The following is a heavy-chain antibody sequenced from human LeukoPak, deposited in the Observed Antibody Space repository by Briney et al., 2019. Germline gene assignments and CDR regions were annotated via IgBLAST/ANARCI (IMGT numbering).Heavy chain of an antibody. J-gene: IGHJ5*02. CDR3: ARHNWYSSSFNWFDP. V-gene: IGHV6-1*01. D-gene: IGHD6-13*01. CDR1: GDSVSSNSAA. Sequence: QTLSLTCAISGDSVSSNSAAWSWIRQSPSRGLEWLGRTYYRSKWYNYYAVSEKSRITTNPNTSKNQFSLQLNSVTPEDTAVYYCARHNWYSSSFNWFDPWGQGTLVTVSS. CDR2: TYYRSKWYN.